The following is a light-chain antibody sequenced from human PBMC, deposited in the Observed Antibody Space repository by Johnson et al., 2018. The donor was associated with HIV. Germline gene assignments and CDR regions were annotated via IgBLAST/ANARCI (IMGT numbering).Light chain of an antibody. CDR3: ETWDTSLSAGV. CDR2: QDS. V-gene: IGLV3-1*01. CDR1: KLGDKY. J-gene: IGLJ1*01. Sequence: VLTQPPSVSVSPGQTASITCSGDKLGDKYACWYQQKPGQSPVLVIYQDSKRPSGIPERFSGSKSGTSATLGITGLQTGDEADYYCETWDTSLSAGVFGTGTKVTVL.